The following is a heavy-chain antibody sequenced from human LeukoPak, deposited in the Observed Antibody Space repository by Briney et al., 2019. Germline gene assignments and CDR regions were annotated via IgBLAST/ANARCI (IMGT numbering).Heavy chain of an antibody. CDR2: IFYSGNT. J-gene: IGHJ4*02. CDR3: ASGYSYDLFDY. CDR1: GGSISTSNYY. Sequence: PSETLSLTCTVSGGSISTSNYYWGWIRQPPGKGLEWIGNIFYSGNTYYNPSLKSRVTISVDTSKNQFSLKLSSVTAADTAVYYCASGYSYDLFDYWGQGTLVTVSS. D-gene: IGHD5-18*01. V-gene: IGHV4-39*07.